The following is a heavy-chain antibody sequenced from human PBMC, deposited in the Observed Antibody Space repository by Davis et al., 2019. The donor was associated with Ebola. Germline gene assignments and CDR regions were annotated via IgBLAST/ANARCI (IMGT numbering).Heavy chain of an antibody. D-gene: IGHD5-18*01. Sequence: MPSETLSLTCTVSGSSISSYYWSWIRQPPGKGLEWIGYIYYSGSTNYNPSLKSRVTISVDTSKNQFSLKLSSVTAADTAVYYCARFHSHYYYYGMDVWGQGTTVTVSS. CDR1: GSSISSYY. V-gene: IGHV4-59*08. CDR2: IYYSGST. CDR3: ARFHSHYYYYGMDV. J-gene: IGHJ6*02.